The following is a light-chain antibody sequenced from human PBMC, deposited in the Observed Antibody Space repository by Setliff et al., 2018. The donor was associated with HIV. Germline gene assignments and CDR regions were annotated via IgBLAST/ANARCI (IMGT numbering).Light chain of an antibody. CDR3: SSYTGYNNLLV. V-gene: IGLV1-51*01. J-gene: IGLJ2*01. Sequence: QSVLTQPPSVSAAPGQKVSISCSGTRSNIGNNFVSWYQHLPGTAPRLLIYDNDKRPSGIPDRFSGSKSGTSATLGITGIQTGDEADYYCSSYTGYNNLLVFGGGTKVTVL. CDR2: DND. CDR1: RSNIGNNF.